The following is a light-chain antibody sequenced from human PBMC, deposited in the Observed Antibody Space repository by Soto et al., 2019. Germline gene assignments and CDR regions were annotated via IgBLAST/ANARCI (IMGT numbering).Light chain of an antibody. J-gene: IGKJ2*01. CDR2: DAS. CDR1: QSVSSSS. V-gene: IGKV3D-20*01. Sequence: EIVLTQSPATLSLSPGERATLSCGASQSVSSSSLAWYQQKPGLAPRLLIYDASYRATGIPDRFSGSGSGTDFTLTISRLEPEDFAVDYCQQYGSSPQTFGQGTKLEIK. CDR3: QQYGSSPQT.